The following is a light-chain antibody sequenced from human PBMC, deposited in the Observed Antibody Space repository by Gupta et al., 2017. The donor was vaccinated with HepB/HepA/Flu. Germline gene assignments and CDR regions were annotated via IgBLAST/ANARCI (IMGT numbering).Light chain of an antibody. V-gene: IGLV1-40*01. CDR3: QSYDSSLNAYV. CDR2: CTS. Sequence: QSVLTQPPSVSGAPGQRVIFSCTGSSSNIGAGSDVHWYQQFPGTAPKLLIFCTSNRPSGVPDRFSGSKSGTSASLAITGLQAEDEADYYCQSYDSSLNAYVFGTGTKVTVL. J-gene: IGLJ1*01. CDR1: SSNIGAGSD.